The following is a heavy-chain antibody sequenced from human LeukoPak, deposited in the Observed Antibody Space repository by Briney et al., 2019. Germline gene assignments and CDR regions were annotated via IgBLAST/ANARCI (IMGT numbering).Heavy chain of an antibody. Sequence: GGSLRLSCAASGFTFSSYGMHWFRQAPGEGLEWVAVIWYDGSNKYYADSVKGRFTISRDNSKNTLYLQMNSLRAEDTAVYYCARDQGYGDSYFDYWGQGTLVTVSS. CDR1: GFTFSSYG. CDR2: IWYDGSNK. V-gene: IGHV3-33*01. J-gene: IGHJ4*02. CDR3: ARDQGYGDSYFDY. D-gene: IGHD4-17*01.